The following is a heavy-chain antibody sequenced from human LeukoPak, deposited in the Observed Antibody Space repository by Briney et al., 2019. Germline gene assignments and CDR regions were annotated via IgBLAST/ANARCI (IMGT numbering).Heavy chain of an antibody. Sequence: SVKVSCKASGGTFSSYAISWVRQAPGQGLEWMGGIIPIFGTTNYAQKFQGRVTITADKSTSTAYMELSRLRSDDTAVYYCARNIWFGESSDAFDIWGQGTMVTVSS. D-gene: IGHD3-10*01. CDR3: ARNIWFGESSDAFDI. J-gene: IGHJ3*02. CDR2: IIPIFGTT. CDR1: GGTFSSYA. V-gene: IGHV1-69*06.